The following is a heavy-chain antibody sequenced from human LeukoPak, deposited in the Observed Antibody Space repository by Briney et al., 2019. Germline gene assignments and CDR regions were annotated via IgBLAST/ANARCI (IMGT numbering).Heavy chain of an antibody. Sequence: GGSLRLFCAASGLIFSNYYMHWVRQATGKGLVWVSHINGDGSNVNDADSVKGRFTSSRANAKHTLYLQMNSLRVEATALYYCGRGKSPAAVDDWGQGTLVTVPS. D-gene: IGHD2-2*01. J-gene: IGHJ4*02. CDR2: INGDGSNV. CDR3: GRGKSPAAVDD. V-gene: IGHV3-74*01. CDR1: GLIFSNYY.